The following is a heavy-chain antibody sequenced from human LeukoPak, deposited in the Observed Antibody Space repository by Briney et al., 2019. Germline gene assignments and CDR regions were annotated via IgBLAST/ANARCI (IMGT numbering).Heavy chain of an antibody. CDR2: IYYSGST. CDR3: ARVRWNYYYSSGYYVDDAFDI. J-gene: IGHJ3*02. Sequence: SETLSLTCTVSGGSISSYYWSWIRQPPGKGLEWIGYIYYSGSTNYNPSLKSRVTISVDTSKNQFSLKLSSVTAADTAVYYCARVRWNYYYSSGYYVDDAFDILGQGTMVTVSS. D-gene: IGHD3-22*01. V-gene: IGHV4-59*01. CDR1: GGSISSYY.